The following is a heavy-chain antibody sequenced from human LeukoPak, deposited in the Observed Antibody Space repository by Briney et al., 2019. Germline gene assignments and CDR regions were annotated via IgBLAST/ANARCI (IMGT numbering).Heavy chain of an antibody. V-gene: IGHV4-34*01. CDR1: GGSFSGYY. Sequence: SETLSLTCAVYGGSFSGYYWSWIRQPPGKGLEWIGEINHSGSTNYNPSLKSRVTISVDTSKNQFSLKLSSVTAADTAVYYCARLGSSWRRTYYYDSSGSSFDYWGQGTLVTVSS. CDR2: INHSGST. J-gene: IGHJ4*02. CDR3: ARLGSSWRRTYYYDSSGSSFDY. D-gene: IGHD3-22*01.